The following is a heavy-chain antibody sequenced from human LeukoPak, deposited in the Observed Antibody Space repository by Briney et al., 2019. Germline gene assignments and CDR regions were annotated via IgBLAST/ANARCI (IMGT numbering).Heavy chain of an antibody. CDR3: ARDLSGHWTYDY. CDR2: ISLDGNNE. CDR1: GFTFRNFY. V-gene: IGHV3-30-3*01. J-gene: IGHJ4*01. Sequence: GRSLRLSCAASGFTFRNFYMHWVRQAPGKGLEWVAVISLDGNNEYYADSVKGRFSLSRDNSMNTLYLQLNSLRTEDTAMYYCARDLSGHWTYDYWGQGTLVTVSS. D-gene: IGHD1-1*01.